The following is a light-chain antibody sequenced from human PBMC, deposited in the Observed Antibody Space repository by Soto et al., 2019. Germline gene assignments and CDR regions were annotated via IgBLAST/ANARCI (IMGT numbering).Light chain of an antibody. J-gene: IGLJ2*01. CDR2: EVS. CDR1: SSDVGGYNY. CDR3: SSYAGSNNLL. V-gene: IGLV2-8*01. Sequence: QSALTQPPSASGSPGQSVTVSCTGTSSDVGGYNYVSWYQQHPGKAPKLIIYEVSKRPSGVPDRFSGSKSVNTASLTVSGLQAEYEADYYCSSYAGSNNLLFGGGTKLTVL.